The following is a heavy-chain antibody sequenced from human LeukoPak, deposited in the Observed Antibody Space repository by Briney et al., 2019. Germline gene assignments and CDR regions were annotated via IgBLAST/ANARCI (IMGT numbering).Heavy chain of an antibody. CDR1: GGSFSGYY. Sequence: KPSETLSLTCAVYGGSFSGYYWSWIRQPPGKGLEWIGRFYTSGSTNYNPSLKSRVTMSADTSKNQFSLKVTSVTAADTAVYYCARDGVPRNYYYYGMDVWGQGTTVTVSS. CDR3: ARDGVPRNYYYYGMDV. V-gene: IGHV4-59*10. J-gene: IGHJ6*02. D-gene: IGHD2-2*01. CDR2: FYTSGST.